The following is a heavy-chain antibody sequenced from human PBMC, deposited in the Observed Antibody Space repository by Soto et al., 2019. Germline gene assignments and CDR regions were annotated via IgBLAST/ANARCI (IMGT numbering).Heavy chain of an antibody. CDR3: VSYYYDSSGYPDY. Sequence: GGSLRLSCAASGFTFSSYAMSWVRQAPGKGLEWVSAISGTGGTTYYAGSVKGRFTISRDNSKNTVFLQMNSLRAEDTAVYYCVSYYYDSSGYPDYWGQGILVTVSS. V-gene: IGHV3-23*01. D-gene: IGHD3-22*01. J-gene: IGHJ4*02. CDR1: GFTFSSYA. CDR2: ISGTGGTT.